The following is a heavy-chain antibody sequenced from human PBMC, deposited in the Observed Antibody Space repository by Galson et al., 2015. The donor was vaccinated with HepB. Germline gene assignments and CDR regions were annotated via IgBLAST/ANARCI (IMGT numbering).Heavy chain of an antibody. D-gene: IGHD2-15*01. CDR1: GYRFSTYS. Sequence: SVKVSCKASGYRFSTYSITWVRQAPGQGLEWMGWISPYNRDTKYARKFQGRVTMTTDTFTSTAYTELRSLRSDDTAFYYCARGALVGVVGGSQNNWFAPWGQGTLVTVSS. J-gene: IGHJ5*02. CDR2: ISPYNRDT. CDR3: ARGALVGVVGGSQNNWFAP. V-gene: IGHV1-18*01.